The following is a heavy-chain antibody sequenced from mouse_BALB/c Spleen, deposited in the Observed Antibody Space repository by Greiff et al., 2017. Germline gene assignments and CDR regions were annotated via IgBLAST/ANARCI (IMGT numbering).Heavy chain of an antibody. CDR1: GFTFSSYG. CDR3: ARSYGNYYAMDY. Sequence: DVQLVESGGDLVKPGGSLKLSCAASGFTFSSYGMSWVRQTPDKRLEWVATISSGGSYTYYPDSVKGRFTISRDNAKNTLYLQMSSLKSEDTAMYYCARSYGNYYAMDYWGQGTSVTVSS. J-gene: IGHJ4*01. D-gene: IGHD2-10*02. CDR2: ISSGGSYT. V-gene: IGHV5-6*01.